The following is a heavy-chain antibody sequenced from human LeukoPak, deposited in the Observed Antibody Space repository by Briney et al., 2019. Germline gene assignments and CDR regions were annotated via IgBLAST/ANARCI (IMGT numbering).Heavy chain of an antibody. V-gene: IGHV1-18*01. CDR1: GYTFTSYG. D-gene: IGHD2-2*01. CDR2: ISAYNGNT. J-gene: IGHJ6*03. CDR3: ARATGYCSSTSCPPYYYYYYMDV. Sequence: ASVKVSCKASGYTFTSYGISWVRQAPGQGLEWMGWISAYNGNTNYAQKLQGRVTMTTDTSTSTAYMELRSLRSDDTAVYYCARATGYCSSTSCPPYYYYYYMDVWAKGPRSPSP.